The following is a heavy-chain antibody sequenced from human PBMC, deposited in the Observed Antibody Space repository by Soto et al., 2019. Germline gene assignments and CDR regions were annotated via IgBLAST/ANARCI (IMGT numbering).Heavy chain of an antibody. V-gene: IGHV4-31*03. CDR2: IYYSGST. D-gene: IGHD2-15*01. J-gene: IGHJ6*03. CDR3: ARQYCSGGSCQLRTSEPHDYYYYYMDV. CDR1: DGSISSGGYY. Sequence: PSETLSLTCTVSDGSISSGGYYWSWIRQHPGKGLEWIGYIYYSGSTYYNPSLKSRVTISVDTSKNQFSLKLSSVTAADTAVYYCARQYCSGGSCQLRTSEPHDYYYYYMDVWGKGTTVTVSS.